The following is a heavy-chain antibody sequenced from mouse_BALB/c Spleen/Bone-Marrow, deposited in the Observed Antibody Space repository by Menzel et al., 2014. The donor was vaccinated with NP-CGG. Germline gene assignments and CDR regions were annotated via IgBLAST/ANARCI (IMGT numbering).Heavy chain of an antibody. J-gene: IGHJ4*01. CDR1: GYTFTSYW. CDR3: TREVRRYAMDY. D-gene: IGHD2-14*01. V-gene: IGHV1S22*01. Sequence: LQESGSELVRPGASVKLSCKASGYTFTSYWMHWVKQRPGQGLEWIGNIYPGSGSTNYDEKFKSKATLTVDTSSSTTYMQLSSLTSEDSAVYYCTREVRRYAMDYWDQGTSVTVSS. CDR2: IYPGSGST.